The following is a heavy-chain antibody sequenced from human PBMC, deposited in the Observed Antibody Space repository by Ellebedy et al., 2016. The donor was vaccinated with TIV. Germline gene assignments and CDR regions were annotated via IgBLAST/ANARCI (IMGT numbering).Heavy chain of an antibody. J-gene: IGHJ4*02. CDR1: GGSISSNY. V-gene: IGHV4-59*08. CDR2: IYNSVIT. D-gene: IGHD4-11*01. Sequence: MPSETLSLTCTVSGGSISSNYWDWIRQPPGKGLEWIGYIYNSVITNYNPSLKSRVTISIDTSRNQFSLKLSSVTAADTAVYFCARTTAVTTASWDYWGQGTLVTVSS. CDR3: ARTTAVTTASWDY.